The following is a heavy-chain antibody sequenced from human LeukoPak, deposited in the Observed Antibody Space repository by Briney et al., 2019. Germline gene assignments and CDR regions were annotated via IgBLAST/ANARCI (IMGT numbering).Heavy chain of an antibody. J-gene: IGHJ6*02. CDR2: IKQDGSEK. CDR1: GFTFSSYW. Sequence: GRSLRLSCAASGFTFSSYWMSWVRQAPGKGLEWVANIKQDGSEKYYVDSVKGRFTISRDHAKNSLYLQMNSLRAEDTAVYYCARGRRSGYYYGMDVWGQGTTVTVSS. V-gene: IGHV3-7*01. CDR3: ARGRRSGYYYGMDV.